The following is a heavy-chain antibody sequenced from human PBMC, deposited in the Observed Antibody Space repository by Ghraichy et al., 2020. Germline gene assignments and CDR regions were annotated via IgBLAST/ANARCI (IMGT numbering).Heavy chain of an antibody. Sequence: GESLNISCAASGFTFADYTMSWFRQAPGKGLEWVGLIRNKVYGATTQYAASVKGRFTISRDDAKNIAYLQINSLKTEDTAFYYCCKEIAAWRNYHPTFDHWGQGTLVTVSS. CDR1: GFTFADYT. CDR3: CKEIAAWRNYHPTFDH. CDR2: IRNKVYGATT. D-gene: IGHD1-7*01. V-gene: IGHV3-49*03. J-gene: IGHJ4*02.